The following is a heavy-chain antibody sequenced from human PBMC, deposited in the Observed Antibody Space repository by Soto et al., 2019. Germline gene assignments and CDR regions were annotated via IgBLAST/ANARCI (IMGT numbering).Heavy chain of an antibody. CDR1: GFTVGSNY. CDR2: IYSGGST. CDR3: ARHYYGSGSYYRNDY. Sequence: GGSLRLSCAASGFTVGSNYMSWVRQAPGKGLEWVSVIYSGGSTYYADSVKGRFTISRDNSKNTLYLQMNSLRAEDTAVYYCARHYYGSGSYYRNDYWGQGTLVTVSS. D-gene: IGHD3-10*01. V-gene: IGHV3-66*04. J-gene: IGHJ4*02.